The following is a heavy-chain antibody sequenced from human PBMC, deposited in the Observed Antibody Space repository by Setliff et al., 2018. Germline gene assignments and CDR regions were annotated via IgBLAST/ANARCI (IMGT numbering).Heavy chain of an antibody. CDR2: IYYNGST. J-gene: IGHJ4*02. V-gene: IGHV4-31*03. CDR1: GGSISSGGYY. CDR3: ARVARHNFWSGYPFDY. Sequence: TLSLTCTVSGGSISSGGYYWSWIRQHPGKGLEWIGYIYYNGSTYYNPSLKSRVTISVDTSKNQFSLKLSSVTAADTAVYYCARVARHNFWSGYPFDYWGQGTLVTVSS. D-gene: IGHD3-3*01.